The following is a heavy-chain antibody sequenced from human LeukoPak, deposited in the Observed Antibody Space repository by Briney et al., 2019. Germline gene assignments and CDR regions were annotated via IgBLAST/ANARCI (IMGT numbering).Heavy chain of an antibody. Sequence: PGGSLRLSCEASGFSFTNTWMGWVRQAPGKGLEWVGHVQSKADDGTTDYAAPVQGRFTISRDDSKNTLSLQMNSLKTEDTAVYYCATEGGSGSYYGDDAFDMWGQGTMVTVSS. CDR2: VQSKADDGTT. J-gene: IGHJ3*02. D-gene: IGHD3-10*01. CDR1: GFSFTNTW. V-gene: IGHV3-15*01. CDR3: ATEGGSGSYYGDDAFDM.